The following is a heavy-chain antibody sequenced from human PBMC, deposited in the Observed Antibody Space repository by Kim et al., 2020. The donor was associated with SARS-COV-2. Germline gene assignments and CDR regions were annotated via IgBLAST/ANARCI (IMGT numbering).Heavy chain of an antibody. D-gene: IGHD6-13*01. Sequence: SETLSLTCTVSGGSISSSSYYWGWIRQPPGKGLEWIGSIDYSGSTYYNPSLKSRVTISVDTSKNQFSLKLSSVTAADTAVYYCAGRPRIAAAGHYWYFDLWGRGTLVTVSS. CDR3: AGRPRIAAAGHYWYFDL. CDR2: IDYSGST. CDR1: GGSISSSSYY. V-gene: IGHV4-39*01. J-gene: IGHJ2*01.